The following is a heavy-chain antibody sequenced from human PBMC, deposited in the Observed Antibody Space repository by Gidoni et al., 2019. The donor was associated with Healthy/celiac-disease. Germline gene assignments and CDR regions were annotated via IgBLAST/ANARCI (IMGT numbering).Heavy chain of an antibody. V-gene: IGHV3-23*01. Sequence: EVQLLESGGGLVQTGGSLRLSCAASGFTFSSYAMRWVRQAPGKGLEWVSSISGSGGITSYAASVKGRFTISRDHSNNTLSLQMNSLKAEDTAVYYCAVTVVVSDDYWGQGTLVTVSS. D-gene: IGHD3-22*01. CDR1: GFTFSSYA. J-gene: IGHJ4*02. CDR2: ISGSGGIT. CDR3: AVTVVVSDDY.